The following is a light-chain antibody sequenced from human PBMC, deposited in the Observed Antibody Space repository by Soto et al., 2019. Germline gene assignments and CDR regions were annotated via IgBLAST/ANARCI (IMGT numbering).Light chain of an antibody. CDR2: EAS. J-gene: IGKJ5*01. CDR1: QDISDH. CDR3: QHFANLPMT. Sequence: DIQMTQSPSSLSASVGDTVTMTCQASQDISDHLNWYQYKEGEAPQLLIYEASNLESGDPSRFSGSGSGTDFNLTISSLQPQDIATYYCQHFANLPMTFXQGTRMEIK. V-gene: IGKV1-33*01.